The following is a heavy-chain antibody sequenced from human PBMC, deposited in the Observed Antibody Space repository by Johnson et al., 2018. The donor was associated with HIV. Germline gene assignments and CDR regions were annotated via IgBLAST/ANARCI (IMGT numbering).Heavy chain of an antibody. D-gene: IGHD2-15*01. CDR3: ASGRVGGNDAFDI. J-gene: IGHJ3*02. CDR1: GFTFSRYA. V-gene: IGHV3-30-3*01. Sequence: QVQLVESGGGVVQPGRSLRLSCAASGFTFSRYAMHWVRQAPGKGLEWVAVISYDGSNKYYADSVKGRFTISRDNSKHTMYLQMNSLRAEDTAVYYCASGRVGGNDAFDIWGQGTMVTVSS. CDR2: ISYDGSNK.